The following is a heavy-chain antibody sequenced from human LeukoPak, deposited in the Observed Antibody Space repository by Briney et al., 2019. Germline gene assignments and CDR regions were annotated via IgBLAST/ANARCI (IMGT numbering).Heavy chain of an antibody. V-gene: IGHV4-34*01. CDR3: ARRALDYDDVAYFYARCSDI. J-gene: IGHJ6*02. CDR1: GMSLSDYY. D-gene: IGHD4-17*01. Sequence: SETLSLTCGVSGMSLSDYYWTWIRQSPGKGLEWIGEVSHDGDTNYNPSLKSRVSISVDTSNDQFSLKLSSVTAADTGVYYCARRALDYDDVAYFYARCSDIWGQGIKVTVS. CDR2: VSHDGDT.